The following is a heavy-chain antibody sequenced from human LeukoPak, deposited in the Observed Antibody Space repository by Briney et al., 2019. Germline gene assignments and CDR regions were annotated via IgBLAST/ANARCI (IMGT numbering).Heavy chain of an antibody. J-gene: IGHJ5*02. CDR3: ARVTMITFGGVIVQKRWFDP. V-gene: IGHV4-34*01. CDR1: GGSFSGYY. D-gene: IGHD3-16*02. Sequence: PSETLSLTCAVYGGSFSGYYWSWIRQPPGKGLEWIGEINHSGSTNYNPSLKSRVTISVDTSKSQFSLKLSSVTAADTAVYYCARVTMITFGGVIVQKRWFDPWGQGTLVTVSS. CDR2: INHSGST.